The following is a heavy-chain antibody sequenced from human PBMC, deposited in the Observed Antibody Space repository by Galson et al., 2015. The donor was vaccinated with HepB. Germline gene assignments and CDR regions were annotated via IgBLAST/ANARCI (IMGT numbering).Heavy chain of an antibody. V-gene: IGHV3-15*07. CDR2: IKSKTDGGTT. CDR1: GFTSSNAW. J-gene: IGHJ4*02. D-gene: IGHD3-10*01. CDR3: TTVRGKMKIFDY. Sequence: SLRLSCAASGFTSSNAWMNWVRQAPGKGLEWVGRIKSKTDGGTTDYAAPVKGRFTISRDDSKSTLYLQMNSLKTEDTAVYYCTTVRGKMKIFDYWGQGTLVTVSS.